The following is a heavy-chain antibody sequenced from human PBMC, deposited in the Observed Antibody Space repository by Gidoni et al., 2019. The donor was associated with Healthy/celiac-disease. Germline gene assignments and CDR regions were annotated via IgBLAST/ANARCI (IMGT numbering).Heavy chain of an antibody. V-gene: IGHV4-30-2*01. Sequence: QLQLQESGSGLVKPSQTLSLTCAVSGGSISSGGYSWGWIRQPPGKGLEWSGYICHSGSTYYNPYLKSRVTISVDRSKNQFSLKLSSVTAADTAVYYCARGKDIVVVPGWVWFDPWGQGTLVTVSS. CDR3: ARGKDIVVVPGWVWFDP. CDR2: ICHSGST. J-gene: IGHJ5*02. D-gene: IGHD2-2*01. CDR1: GGSISSGGYS.